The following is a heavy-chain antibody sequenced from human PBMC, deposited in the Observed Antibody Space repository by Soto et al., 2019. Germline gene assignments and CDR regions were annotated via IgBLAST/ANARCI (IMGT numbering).Heavy chain of an antibody. Sequence: SETLSLTCTVSGGSISSYYWSWIRQPPGKGLEWIGYIYYSGSTNYNPSLKSRVTIQVDTSKNQFSLKLSSVTAADTAVYYCARHWGEFWSVVAATHNAFDIWGQGTMVTVSS. J-gene: IGHJ3*02. CDR3: ARHWGEFWSVVAATHNAFDI. CDR2: IYYSGST. CDR1: GGSISSYY. V-gene: IGHV4-59*08. D-gene: IGHD2-15*01.